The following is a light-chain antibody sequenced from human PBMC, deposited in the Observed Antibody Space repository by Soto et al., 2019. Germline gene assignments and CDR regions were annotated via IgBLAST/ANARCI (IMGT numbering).Light chain of an antibody. CDR3: QQYGTSPFT. CDR1: QSVSNY. Sequence: EIVLTQSPGTLSLSPGETATLSCRASQSVSNYLAWYQQKPGQSPRLLFYGASSRYTGIPDRFSASGSGTDFTLTISSLEPEDFALYHCQQYGTSPFTFGGGTKVEI. J-gene: IGKJ4*01. V-gene: IGKV3-20*01. CDR2: GAS.